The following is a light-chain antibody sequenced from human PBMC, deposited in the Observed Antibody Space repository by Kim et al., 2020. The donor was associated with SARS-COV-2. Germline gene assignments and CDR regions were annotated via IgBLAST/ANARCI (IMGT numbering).Light chain of an antibody. V-gene: IGKV3-20*01. Sequence: EIVLTQSPGTLSLSPGERATLSCRASQSVSSSYLAWYQQKPGQAPRLLIYGASSRATGIPDRFSGSGSGTDFTLTISRLEPEDFAVYYCQQYGSSPPTWRFGQGTKGDSK. J-gene: IGKJ1*01. CDR1: QSVSSSY. CDR3: QQYGSSPPTWR. CDR2: GAS.